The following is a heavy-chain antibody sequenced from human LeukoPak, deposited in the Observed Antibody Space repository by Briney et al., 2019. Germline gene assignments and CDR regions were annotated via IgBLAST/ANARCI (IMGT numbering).Heavy chain of an antibody. CDR2: INPNSGGT. J-gene: IGHJ4*02. D-gene: IGHD2-2*01. Sequence: ASVKVSCKASGYTFTDYYMHWVRQAPGHGLEWMGWINPNSGGTKYAQKFQGRVTMTRDTSISTAYMELSRLRSDDTAVYYCARERVDYQLLSKRGVYYFDYWGQGTLVTVSS. CDR1: GYTFTDYY. V-gene: IGHV1-2*02. CDR3: ARERVDYQLLSKRGVYYFDY.